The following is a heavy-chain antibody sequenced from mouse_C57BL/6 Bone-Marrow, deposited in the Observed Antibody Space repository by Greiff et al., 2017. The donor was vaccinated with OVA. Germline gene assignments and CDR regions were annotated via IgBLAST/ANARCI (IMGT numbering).Heavy chain of an antibody. CDR3: AIEIGTRWYFDV. V-gene: IGHV1-74*01. CDR2: IHPSDSDT. J-gene: IGHJ1*03. Sequence: QVQLKQPGAELVKPGASVKVSCKASGYTFTSYWMHWVKQRPGQGLEWIGRIHPSDSDTNYNQKFKGKATLTVDKSSSTAYMQLSSLTSEDSAVYYCAIEIGTRWYFDVWGTGTTVTVSS. CDR1: GYTFTSYW. D-gene: IGHD4-1*01.